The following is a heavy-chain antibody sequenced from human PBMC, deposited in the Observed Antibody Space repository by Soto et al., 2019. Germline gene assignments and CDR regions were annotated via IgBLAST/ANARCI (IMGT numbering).Heavy chain of an antibody. D-gene: IGHD1-26*01. CDR3: ARRYGSAIDY. Sequence: QVQLQESGPGLVKPSETLSLTCTVSGGSISSYYWSWIRQPPGKGLEWIGYIYYSGSTNYNPCLQSRVTTAVDTAKNQSSLKLSSVTAADTAVYYCARRYGSAIDYWGQGTLVTVSS. V-gene: IGHV4-59*08. CDR2: IYYSGST. CDR1: GGSISSYY. J-gene: IGHJ4*02.